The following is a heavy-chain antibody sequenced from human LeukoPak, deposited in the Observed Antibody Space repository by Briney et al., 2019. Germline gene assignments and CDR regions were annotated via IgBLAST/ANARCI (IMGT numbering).Heavy chain of an antibody. D-gene: IGHD3-10*01. J-gene: IGHJ6*02. CDR2: ISYDGSNK. V-gene: IGHV3-30*18. CDR1: GFTFSSYG. CDR3: AKNSPSGSGTYYDIYYYNGMDV. Sequence: PGRSLRLSCAASGFTFSSYGMHWVRQAPGKGLEWVAVISYDGSNKYYADSVKGRFTISRDNSKNTLYLQMNSLRAEDTAVYYCAKNSPSGSGTYYDIYYYNGMDVWGQGTTVTVSS.